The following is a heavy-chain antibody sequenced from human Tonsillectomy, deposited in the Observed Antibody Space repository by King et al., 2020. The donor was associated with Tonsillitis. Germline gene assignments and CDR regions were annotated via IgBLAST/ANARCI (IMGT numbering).Heavy chain of an antibody. CDR1: GFTFSSYA. CDR3: AKDPWRTISWRLLAVTPDTDY. V-gene: IGHV3-23*04. J-gene: IGHJ4*02. D-gene: IGHD5-24*01. CDR2: ISGSGGST. Sequence: VQLVESGGGLVQPGGSLRLSCAASGFTFSSYAMSWVRQAPGKGLEWVSAISGSGGSTYYADSVKGRFTISRDNSKNTLYLQMNSLRAEDTAVYYCAKDPWRTISWRLLAVTPDTDYWGQGTLVTVSS.